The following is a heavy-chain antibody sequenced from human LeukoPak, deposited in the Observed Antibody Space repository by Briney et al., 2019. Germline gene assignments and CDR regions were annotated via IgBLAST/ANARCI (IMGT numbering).Heavy chain of an antibody. D-gene: IGHD3-10*01. J-gene: IGHJ4*02. CDR1: GFTFSSYG. V-gene: IGHV3-33*01. CDR2: IWYDRSNK. CDR3: ARENDGSGSYVLDH. Sequence: RGSLRLPCAASGFTFSSYGMHWVRQAPGKGLEWVAVIWYDRSNKYYADSVKGQFTISRDNSKNTLYLQMNSLRAEDTAVYYCARENDGSGSYVLDHWGQGTMVTVSS.